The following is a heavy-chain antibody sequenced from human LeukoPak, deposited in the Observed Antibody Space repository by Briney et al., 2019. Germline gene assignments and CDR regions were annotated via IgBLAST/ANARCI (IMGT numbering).Heavy chain of an antibody. CDR1: GGSFSGYY. CDR2: INHSGST. CDR3: ARAVLRHLDAFDI. D-gene: IGHD2/OR15-2a*01. Sequence: PSETLSLTCAVYGGSFSGYYWSWIRQPPGKRLEWIGEINHSGSTNYNPSLKSRVTISVDTSKNQFSLKLSSVTAADTAVYYCARAVLRHLDAFDIWGQGTMVTVSS. V-gene: IGHV4-34*01. J-gene: IGHJ3*02.